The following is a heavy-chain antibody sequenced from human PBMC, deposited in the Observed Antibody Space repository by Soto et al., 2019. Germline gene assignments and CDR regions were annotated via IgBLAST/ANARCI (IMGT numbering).Heavy chain of an antibody. J-gene: IGHJ4*02. V-gene: IGHV3-72*01. CDR1: GSSFSDHF. CDR3: ACVRVTTPY. CDR2: IQTKRQTYIT. D-gene: IGHD2-15*01. Sequence: VGSLRLSCAASGSSFSDHFMDWVRQAPGKGLQWVGRIQTKRQTYITEYAASLEGRFSISRDDSKNSLYLQVNRLKTEDTAVYFCACVRVTTPYSCPGILATVYS.